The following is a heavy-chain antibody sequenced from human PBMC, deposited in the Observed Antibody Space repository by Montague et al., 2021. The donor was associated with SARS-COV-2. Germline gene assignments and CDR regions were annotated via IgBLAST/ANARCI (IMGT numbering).Heavy chain of an antibody. J-gene: IGHJ4*02. CDR3: ARGAPGY. Sequence: SKTLSLTCTVYGGSFSDYHWTWIRQPPGEGLEWIGQINYGGSTKYNPSLKSRVTISIDTSKNQFSLKLTSVTAADTAVYYCARGAPGYWGQGTLVTVSS. V-gene: IGHV4-34*01. CDR1: GGSFSDYH. D-gene: IGHD1-1*01. CDR2: INYGGST.